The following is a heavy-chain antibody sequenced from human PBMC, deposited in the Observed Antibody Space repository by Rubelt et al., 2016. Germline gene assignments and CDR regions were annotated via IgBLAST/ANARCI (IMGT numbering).Heavy chain of an antibody. Sequence: ASGFAFGTYWMHWVRQVPGQGLVWVSRISSDGTTTNYADSVKGRITISRDNAKNTLHLQITSLRVDDTAVYYCAGVRSGSYGYWYFDLWGRGTLVTVSS. CDR2: ISSDGTTT. CDR3: AGVRSGSYGYWYFDL. D-gene: IGHD1-26*01. J-gene: IGHJ2*01. CDR1: GFAFGTYW. V-gene: IGHV3-74*01.